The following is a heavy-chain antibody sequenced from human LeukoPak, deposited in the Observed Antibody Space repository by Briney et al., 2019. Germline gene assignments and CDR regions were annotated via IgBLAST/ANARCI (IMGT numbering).Heavy chain of an antibody. J-gene: IGHJ5*02. D-gene: IGHD5-12*01. CDR1: GFTFSSYW. Sequence: GGSLRLSCAASGFTFSSYWMHWVRQAPGKGLVWVSRINSDGSGTSYADSVKGRFTISRDNAKNTLYLQMNSLRAEDTAVYYCAREGDSGYDHNWFDPWGQGTLVTVSS. V-gene: IGHV3-74*01. CDR2: INSDGSGT. CDR3: AREGDSGYDHNWFDP.